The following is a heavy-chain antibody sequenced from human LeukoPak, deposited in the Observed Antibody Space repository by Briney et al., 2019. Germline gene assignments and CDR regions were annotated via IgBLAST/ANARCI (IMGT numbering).Heavy chain of an antibody. CDR1: GFTFSSYS. V-gene: IGHV3-21*01. CDR3: ARDDGSSSSWSGLGYYFDY. D-gene: IGHD6-13*01. Sequence: GGSLRLSCAASGFTFSSYSMTWVRQAPGKGLEWVSSISNSSSYIYYADSVKGRFTISRDNAKNSLYLQMNSLRAEDTAVYYCARDDGSSSSWSGLGYYFDYWGQGTLVTVSS. J-gene: IGHJ4*02. CDR2: ISNSSSYI.